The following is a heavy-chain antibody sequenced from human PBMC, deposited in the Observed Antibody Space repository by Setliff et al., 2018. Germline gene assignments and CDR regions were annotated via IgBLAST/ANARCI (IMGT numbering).Heavy chain of an antibody. CDR2: ISWNGGVA. V-gene: IGHV3-49*04. J-gene: IGHJ4*02. CDR3: TRDFWPGSSGFAFGQ. Sequence: GGSLRLSCAASGFTFDDYAMHWVRQAPGKGLEWVSLISWNGGVAEYAASVKGRFTISRDDSKSIAYLRMNSLKIEDTAVYYCTRDFWPGSSGFAFGQWGQGTLVTVSS. CDR1: GFTFDDYA. D-gene: IGHD3-22*01.